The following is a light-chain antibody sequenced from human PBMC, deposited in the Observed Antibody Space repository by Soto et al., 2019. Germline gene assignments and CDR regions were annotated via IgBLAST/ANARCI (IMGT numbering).Light chain of an antibody. Sequence: EIVMTQSPATLSVSPGERATLSCRASQSVSSNLAWYQQKPGQAPRLLIYGASTRATGLPARFSGTGSGTEFTLTISSLQSEDSAVYYCQQYNNWPITFGQGTRLEIK. V-gene: IGKV3-15*01. CDR2: GAS. CDR3: QQYNNWPIT. J-gene: IGKJ5*01. CDR1: QSVSSN.